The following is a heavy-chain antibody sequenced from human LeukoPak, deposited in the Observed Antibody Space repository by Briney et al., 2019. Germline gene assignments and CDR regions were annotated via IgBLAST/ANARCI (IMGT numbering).Heavy chain of an antibody. J-gene: IGHJ4*02. V-gene: IGHV3-23*01. CDR2: ISGSGGST. CDR3: AKDRNVGILFDY. D-gene: IGHD7-27*01. CDR1: GFTFSSYA. Sequence: QPGGPLRLSCAASGFTFSSYAMSWVRQAPGKGLEWVSAISGSGGSTYYADSVKGRFTISRDNSKNTLYLQMNSLRAEDTAVYYCAKDRNVGILFDYWGQGTLVTVSS.